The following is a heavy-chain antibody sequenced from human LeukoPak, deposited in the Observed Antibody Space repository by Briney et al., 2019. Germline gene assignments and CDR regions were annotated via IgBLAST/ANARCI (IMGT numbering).Heavy chain of an antibody. CDR1: GFTFSTYA. Sequence: GGSLRLSCAASGFTFSTYAMSWVRRAPGMGLEWVSSISGSGGSTYYADSVKGRFTISSDNSKDTLYLQMHSLRAEDTAIYYCAKMVGYYHGPGKISKWGQGTLVTASS. D-gene: IGHD3-10*01. CDR2: ISGSGGST. V-gene: IGHV3-23*01. J-gene: IGHJ4*02. CDR3: AKMVGYYHGPGKISK.